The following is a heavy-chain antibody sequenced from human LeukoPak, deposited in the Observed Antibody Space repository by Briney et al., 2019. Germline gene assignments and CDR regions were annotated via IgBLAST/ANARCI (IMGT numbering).Heavy chain of an antibody. CDR2: IYTSGST. V-gene: IGHV4-61*02. Sequence: SETLSLTCTVSGNSISSGDNYWSWIRQPAGTGLEWIGRIYTSGSTNYNPSLKSRVTISGDTSKNQFSLRPSSVTAADTAVYYCARASYSYDINGWVPFDYWGQGTLVTVSS. CDR1: GNSISSGDNY. CDR3: ARASYSYDINGWVPFDY. D-gene: IGHD3-22*01. J-gene: IGHJ4*02.